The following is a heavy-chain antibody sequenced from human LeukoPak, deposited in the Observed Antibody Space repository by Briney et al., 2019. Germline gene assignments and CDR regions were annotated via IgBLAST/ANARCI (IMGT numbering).Heavy chain of an antibody. Sequence: GGSLRPSCAASGFTFSNYGMNWVRRAPGKGLECVSYISSGSSTTYYADSVKGRFTISRDNAKNLLYLQMNSLRAEDTAVYYCARDYYDSSGDYWGQGTLVTVSS. V-gene: IGHV3-48*01. J-gene: IGHJ4*02. D-gene: IGHD3-22*01. CDR2: ISSGSSTT. CDR3: ARDYYDSSGDY. CDR1: GFTFSNYG.